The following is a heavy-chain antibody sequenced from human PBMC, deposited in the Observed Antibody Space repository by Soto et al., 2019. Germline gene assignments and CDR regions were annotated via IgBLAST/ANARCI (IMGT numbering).Heavy chain of an antibody. Sequence: EVQLVESGGGLVKPGGSLRLSCAASGFTFSNAWMSWVRQAPGKGLEWVGRIKSKTDGGTTDYAAPVKGRFTISRDDSKNTLYLQMNSLKTEDTAVYYCTTGIYGDYGKDYGGQGTLVTVSS. CDR2: IKSKTDGGTT. CDR3: TTGIYGDYGKDY. J-gene: IGHJ4*02. CDR1: GFTFSNAW. D-gene: IGHD4-17*01. V-gene: IGHV3-15*01.